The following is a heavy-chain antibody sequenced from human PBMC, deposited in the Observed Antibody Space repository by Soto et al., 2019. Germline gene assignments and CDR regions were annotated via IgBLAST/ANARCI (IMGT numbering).Heavy chain of an antibody. CDR2: ISGSGGKT. CDR1: AFTFSSYA. J-gene: IGHJ4*02. D-gene: IGHD2-2*01. CDR3: AKRKVPDEIGGAFDY. V-gene: IGHV3-23*01. Sequence: EVQLLESGGGLVQPGGSLRLSCAASAFTFSSYAMIWVRQAPGKGLEWVSFISGSGGKTFYADSVKGRFTISRDNSKNKLYLKMKRLRAEDRGVYYCAKRKVPDEIGGAFDYGGQGTLVTVSS.